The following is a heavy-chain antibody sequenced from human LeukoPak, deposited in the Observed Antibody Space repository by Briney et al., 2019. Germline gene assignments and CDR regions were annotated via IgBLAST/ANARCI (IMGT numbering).Heavy chain of an antibody. D-gene: IGHD3-22*01. Sequence: GGSLRLSCAGSGFTFSDYWMTWVRQAPGKGLEWVANINEDGSDKYYVDSVKGRFTISRDNAEKSLYLQMNSLKTEDTAVYYCTTDGYYDSSGYYPGTFDYWGQGTLVTVSS. CDR1: GFTFSDYW. J-gene: IGHJ4*02. CDR3: TTDGYYDSSGYYPGTFDY. V-gene: IGHV3-7*03. CDR2: INEDGSDK.